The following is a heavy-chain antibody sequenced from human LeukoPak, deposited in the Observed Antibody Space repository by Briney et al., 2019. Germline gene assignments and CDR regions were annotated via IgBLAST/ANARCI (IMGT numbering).Heavy chain of an antibody. D-gene: IGHD2-2*01. CDR1: GGTFSSYA. CDR2: IIPIFGTA. V-gene: IGHV1-69*13. CDR3: ASHVVPLVVPAAPAEYFQH. Sequence: ASVKFSCKASGGTFSSYAISWVRQAPGQGLEWMGGIIPIFGTANYAQKFQGRVTITADESTSTAYMELSSLRSEDTAVYYCASHVVPLVVPAAPAEYFQHWGQGTLVTASS. J-gene: IGHJ1*01.